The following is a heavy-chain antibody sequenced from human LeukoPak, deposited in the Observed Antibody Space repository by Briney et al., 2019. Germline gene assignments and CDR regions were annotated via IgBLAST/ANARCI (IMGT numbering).Heavy chain of an antibody. CDR3: ARESMVYAMGGYNWFDP. J-gene: IGHJ5*02. V-gene: IGHV4-61*02. D-gene: IGHD2-8*01. Sequence: SQTLSLTCTVSGGSISSGSYYWSWIRQPAGKGLEWIGRIYTSGSTNYNPSLKSRVTMSVDTSKNQFSLKLSSVTAADTAVYYCARESMVYAMGGYNWFDPWGQGTLVTVSS. CDR1: GGSISSGSYY. CDR2: IYTSGST.